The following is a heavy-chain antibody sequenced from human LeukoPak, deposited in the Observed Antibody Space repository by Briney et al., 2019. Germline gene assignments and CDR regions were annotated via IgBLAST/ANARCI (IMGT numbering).Heavy chain of an antibody. J-gene: IGHJ4*02. V-gene: IGHV1-2*02. Sequence: ASVKVSCKASGYTFTGYYMHWVRQAPGQGLEWMGWINPNSGGTNYALKFQGRVTVTRDTSISTAYMELSRLRSDDTAVYYCARGDSGYDCPDYWGQGTLVTVSS. D-gene: IGHD5-12*01. CDR3: ARGDSGYDCPDY. CDR1: GYTFTGYY. CDR2: INPNSGGT.